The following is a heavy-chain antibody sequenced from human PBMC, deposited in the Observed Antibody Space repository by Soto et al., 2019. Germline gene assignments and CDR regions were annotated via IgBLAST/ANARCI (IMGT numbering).Heavy chain of an antibody. V-gene: IGHV4-30-4*08. J-gene: IGHJ4*02. CDR3: ARQQADFVGGQYFFAY. CDR2: VYYSGVT. CDR1: GGSISSGDYY. Sequence: QVQLQESGPGLVKPSQTLSLTCTVSGGSISSGDYYWSWIRQPPGKGLEWIGYVYYSGVTYYNPSLKSRLTISLDTSTTQFSLKLGSVTAADTAVYFCARQQADFVGGQYFFAYWSQGTLVTVSS. D-gene: IGHD3-3*01.